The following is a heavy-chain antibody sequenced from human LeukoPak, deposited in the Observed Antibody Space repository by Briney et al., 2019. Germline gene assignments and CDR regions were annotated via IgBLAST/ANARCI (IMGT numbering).Heavy chain of an antibody. CDR1: GGTFSSYA. Sequence: GASVKVSCKASGGTFSSYAISWLRQAPGQGLEWMGRIIPTFGTANYAQKFQGRVTITTDESTSTAYMELSSLRSEDTAVYYCASYDSFGAFDIWGQGTMVTVSS. D-gene: IGHD3-22*01. CDR3: ASYDSFGAFDI. CDR2: IIPTFGTA. J-gene: IGHJ3*02. V-gene: IGHV1-69*05.